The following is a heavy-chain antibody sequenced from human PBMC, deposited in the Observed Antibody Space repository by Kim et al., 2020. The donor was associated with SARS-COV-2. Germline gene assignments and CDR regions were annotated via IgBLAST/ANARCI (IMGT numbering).Heavy chain of an antibody. CDR3: ATGIAFDI. V-gene: IGHV3-7*01. J-gene: IGHJ3*02. CDR2: GSEK. Sequence: GSEKNYVDSVKGRFTVSRDNAKNSLYLQMDNLRFEDTAIYYCATGIAFDIWGLGTVVTVSS.